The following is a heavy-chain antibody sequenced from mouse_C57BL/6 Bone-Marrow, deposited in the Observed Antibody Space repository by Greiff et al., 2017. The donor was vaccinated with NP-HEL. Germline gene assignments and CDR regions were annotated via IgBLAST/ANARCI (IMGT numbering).Heavy chain of an antibody. CDR3: ARWDYYGSRDPF. CDR2: IDPSDSYT. D-gene: IGHD1-1*01. Sequence: QVQLQQPGAELVRPGTSVKLSCKASGYTFTSYWMHWVKQRPGQGLEWIGVIDPSDSYTNYNQKFKGKATLTVDTSSSTAYMQLSSLTSEDSAVYYCARWDYYGSRDPFWGKGTTLTVSS. V-gene: IGHV1-59*01. J-gene: IGHJ2*01. CDR1: GYTFTSYW.